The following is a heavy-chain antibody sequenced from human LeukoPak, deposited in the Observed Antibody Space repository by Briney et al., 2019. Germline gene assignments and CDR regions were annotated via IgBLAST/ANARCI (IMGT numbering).Heavy chain of an antibody. CDR1: GYTFTSYG. Sequence: AASVKVSCKASGYTFTSYGISWVRQAPGQGLEWMGWISAYNGNTNYAQKLQGRVTMTTDTSTSTAYMKLRSLKSDDTAVYYCAREAVGSGSYPNYNWFDPWGQGTLVTVSS. CDR3: AREAVGSGSYPNYNWFDP. J-gene: IGHJ5*02. CDR2: ISAYNGNT. D-gene: IGHD3-10*01. V-gene: IGHV1-18*01.